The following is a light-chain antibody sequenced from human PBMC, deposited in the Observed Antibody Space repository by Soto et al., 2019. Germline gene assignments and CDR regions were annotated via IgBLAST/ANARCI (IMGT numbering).Light chain of an antibody. J-gene: IGKJ1*01. V-gene: IGKV3-20*01. Sequence: ERFLTSSPCTLSLSPGERATLSCRASQSVFNNHIGWYQQKPGQAPRRLIFGASFRATGIPSRFSGSGSGTDFTLTISCLQSEDFATYYCQQYYSFPWTFGQGTKVDIK. CDR2: GAS. CDR3: QQYYSFPWT. CDR1: QSVFNNH.